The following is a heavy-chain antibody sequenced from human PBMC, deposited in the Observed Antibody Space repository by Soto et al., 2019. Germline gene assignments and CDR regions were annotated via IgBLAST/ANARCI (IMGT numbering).Heavy chain of an antibody. CDR1: SGSISGYY. CDR3: ARAPKVSRSSQTRPEL. V-gene: IGHV4-34*01. D-gene: IGHD6-6*01. Sequence: SLTFTIYSGSISGYYWSWIRQPPGKGLEWIGEISQSGNTNYSPSLKSRVPISIDTSKKQFSLNLASVSAEDTAVYYCARAPKVSRSSQTRPELWGQGPMLTVSS. CDR2: ISQSGNT. J-gene: IGHJ1*01.